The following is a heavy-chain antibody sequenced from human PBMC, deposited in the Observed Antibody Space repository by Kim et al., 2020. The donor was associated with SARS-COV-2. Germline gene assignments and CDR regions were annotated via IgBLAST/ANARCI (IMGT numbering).Heavy chain of an antibody. D-gene: IGHD3-22*01. CDR1: GYTFTSYG. CDR2: ISAYNGNT. CDR3: ASLQYYYDSSGYFPTRLFDY. V-gene: IGHV1-18*04. Sequence: ASVKVSCKASGYTFTSYGISWVRQAPGQGLEWMGWISAYNGNTNYAQKLQGRVTMTTDTSTSTAYMELRSLRSDDTAVYYCASLQYYYDSSGYFPTRLFDYWGQGTLVTVSS. J-gene: IGHJ4*02.